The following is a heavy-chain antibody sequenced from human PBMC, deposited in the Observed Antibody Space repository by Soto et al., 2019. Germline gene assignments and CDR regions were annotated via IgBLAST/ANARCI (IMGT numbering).Heavy chain of an antibody. D-gene: IGHD3-3*01. CDR1: GFTFSSYA. CDR3: ARDQNDYDFWSGPLAF. CDR2: ISYDGSNK. J-gene: IGHJ4*02. V-gene: IGHV3-30-3*01. Sequence: PGGSLRLSYAASGFTFSSYAMHWVRQAPGKGLEWVAVISYDGSNKNYGDSVKGRFTISRDNSKNTLYLQMNSLRADDTAVYYCARDQNDYDFWSGPLAFWGQGTLVTVSS.